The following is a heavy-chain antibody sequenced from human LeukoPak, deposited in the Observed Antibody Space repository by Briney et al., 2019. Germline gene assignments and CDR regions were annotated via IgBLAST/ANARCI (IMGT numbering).Heavy chain of an antibody. CDR2: IYSGGST. J-gene: IGHJ3*02. V-gene: IGHV3-53*01. D-gene: IGHD3-22*01. Sequence: GGSLRLSCAASGFTFSDYYMSWVRRAPGKGLEWVSVIYSGGSTYYADSVKGRFTISRDNSKNTLYLQMNSLRAEDTAVYYCARGSSGYRLDAFDIWGQGTMVTVSS. CDR1: GFTFSDYY. CDR3: ARGSSGYRLDAFDI.